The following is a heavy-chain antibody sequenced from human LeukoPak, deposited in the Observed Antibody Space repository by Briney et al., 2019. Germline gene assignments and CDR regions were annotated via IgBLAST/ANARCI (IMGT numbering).Heavy chain of an antibody. J-gene: IGHJ4*02. V-gene: IGHV3-11*01. Sequence: GGSLRLSCAASGFTFSDYYMSWIRQAPGKGLEWVSYISSSGSTIYYADSVKGRFTISRDNAKNSLYLQMNSLRAEDTAVYYCAKNSVVVPAAPNDYWGQGTLVTVSS. CDR2: ISSSGSTI. CDR3: AKNSVVVPAAPNDY. CDR1: GFTFSDYY. D-gene: IGHD2-2*01.